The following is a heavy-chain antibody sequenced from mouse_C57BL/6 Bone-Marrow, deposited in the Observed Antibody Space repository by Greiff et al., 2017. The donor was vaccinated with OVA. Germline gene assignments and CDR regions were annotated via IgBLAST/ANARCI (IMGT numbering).Heavy chain of an antibody. CDR2: ISSGGSYT. Sequence: DVKLVESGGDLVKPGGSLKLSCAASGFTFSSYGMSWVRQTPDKRLEWVATISSGGSYTYYPDSVKGRFTISRDNAKNTLYLQMSSLRSEDTALYYCARREECDYWGQGTTLTVSS. CDR3: ARREECDY. V-gene: IGHV5-6*02. J-gene: IGHJ2*01. CDR1: GFTFSSYG.